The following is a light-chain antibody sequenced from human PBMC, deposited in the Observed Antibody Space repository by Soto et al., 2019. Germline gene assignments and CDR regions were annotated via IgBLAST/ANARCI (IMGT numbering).Light chain of an antibody. Sequence: QSVLTQPPSASGAPGQRVTISCSGSASNIGRDPVNWYQQVPGTAPKLLIYENNHRPSGVPDRFSGSKSGTSASLVISGLQPEDEAEYFCAGWDGSLKGFVFGTGTKVTVL. V-gene: IGLV1-44*01. CDR3: AGWDGSLKGFV. J-gene: IGLJ1*01. CDR1: ASNIGRDP. CDR2: ENN.